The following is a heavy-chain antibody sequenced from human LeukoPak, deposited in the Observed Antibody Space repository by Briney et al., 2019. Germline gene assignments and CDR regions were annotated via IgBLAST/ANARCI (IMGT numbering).Heavy chain of an antibody. J-gene: IGHJ4*02. CDR2: IYYSGST. CDR1: GGSISSCY. CDR3: ARLAHPYFDY. V-gene: IGHV4-59*08. Sequence: SSETLSLTCTVSGGSISSCYWSWIRQPPGKGLEWIRYIYYSGSTNYHPSLKSRVTISVDTSKNQFSLKLSSVTAADTAVHYCARLAHPYFDYWGQGTLVTVSS.